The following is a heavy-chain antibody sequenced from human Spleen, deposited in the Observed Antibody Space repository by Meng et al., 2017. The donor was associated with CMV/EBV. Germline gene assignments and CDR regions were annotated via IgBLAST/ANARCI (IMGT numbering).Heavy chain of an antibody. CDR2: ISYDGSNK. J-gene: IGHJ4*02. Sequence: GESLKISCAASGFTFSSYAMHWVRQAPGKGLEWVAVISYDGSNKYYADSVKGRFTISRDNSKNTLYLQMNSLRAEDTAVYYCASLGELSFDYWGQGTLVTVSS. D-gene: IGHD3-16*02. V-gene: IGHV3-30*04. CDR1: GFTFSSYA. CDR3: ASLGELSFDY.